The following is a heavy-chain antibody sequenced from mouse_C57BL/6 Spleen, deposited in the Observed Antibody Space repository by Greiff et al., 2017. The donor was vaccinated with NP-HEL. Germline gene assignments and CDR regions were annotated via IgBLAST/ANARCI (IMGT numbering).Heavy chain of an antibody. V-gene: IGHV5-9*01. D-gene: IGHD2-3*01. CDR2: ISGGGGNT. CDR3: ARHRDGYYAYFDY. Sequence: DVMLVESGGGLVKPGGSLKLSCAASGFTFSSYTMSWVRQTPEKRLEWVATISGGGGNTYYPDSVKGRFTISRDNAKNTLYLQMSSLRSEDTALYYCARHRDGYYAYFDYWGQGTTLTVSS. CDR1: GFTFSSYT. J-gene: IGHJ2*01.